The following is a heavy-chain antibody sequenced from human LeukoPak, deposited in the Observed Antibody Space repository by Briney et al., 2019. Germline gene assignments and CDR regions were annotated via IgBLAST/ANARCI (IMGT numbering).Heavy chain of an antibody. V-gene: IGHV3-23*01. D-gene: IGHD1-1*01. CDR1: GFTFSNYA. Sequence: GGSLRLSCAASGFTFSNYAMNWVRQAPGKGLEWVSAISGSGGRTYYADSVKGRFTISRDNSKNTLYLQMNSLRAEDTAVYYCAIVMGRYDWFDPWGQGTLVTVSS. CDR3: AIVMGRYDWFDP. J-gene: IGHJ5*02. CDR2: ISGSGGRT.